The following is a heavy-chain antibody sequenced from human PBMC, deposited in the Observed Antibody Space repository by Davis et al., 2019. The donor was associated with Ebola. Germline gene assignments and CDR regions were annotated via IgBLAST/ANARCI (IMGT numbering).Heavy chain of an antibody. CDR2: IKQDGSEK. V-gene: IGHV3-7*03. CDR3: AKDISPAAAGTYYYYGMDV. Sequence: PGGSLRLSCAASGFTFSSYWMSWVRQAQGKGLEWVANIKQDGSEKYYVDSVKGRFTISRDNAKNSLYLQMNSLRAEDTALYYCAKDISPAAAGTYYYYGMDVWGQGTTVTVSS. D-gene: IGHD6-13*01. CDR1: GFTFSSYW. J-gene: IGHJ6*02.